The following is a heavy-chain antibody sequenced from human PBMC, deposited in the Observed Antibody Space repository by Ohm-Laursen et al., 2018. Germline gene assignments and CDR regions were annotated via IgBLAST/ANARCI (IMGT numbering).Heavy chain of an antibody. CDR3: ARDADYYDGSTNYDAFDI. V-gene: IGHV3-7*01. CDR1: GFTFRPYW. Sequence: SLRLSCTASGFTFRPYWMSWVRQAPGKGLEWVANIKQDGIEKNYVDSVKGRFTISRDNAKNSLYLQMNSLRAEDTAVYYCARDADYYDGSTNYDAFDIWGQGTMVTVSS. CDR2: IKQDGIEK. D-gene: IGHD3-22*01. J-gene: IGHJ3*02.